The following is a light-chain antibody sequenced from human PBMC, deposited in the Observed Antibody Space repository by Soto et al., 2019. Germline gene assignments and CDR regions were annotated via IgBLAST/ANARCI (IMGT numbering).Light chain of an antibody. CDR1: QSVTGDY. CDR2: GVF. Sequence: EIMLTQSPVTLSLSPGERATLSCRASQSVTGDYLAWYQHKPGRTPRLLIYGVFNRATGIPDRFSGSGSGTEFTLTVNRLAPEESAVYFCQQYSVSPRTFGQGTRVEIK. V-gene: IGKV3-20*01. CDR3: QQYSVSPRT. J-gene: IGKJ1*01.